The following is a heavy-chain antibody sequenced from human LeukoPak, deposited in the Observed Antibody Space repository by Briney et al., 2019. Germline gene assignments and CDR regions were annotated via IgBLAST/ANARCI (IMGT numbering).Heavy chain of an antibody. D-gene: IGHD2/OR15-2a*01. CDR1: GYPFTSYG. CDR2: IAAYNGAT. CDR3: AREDSNSETF. J-gene: IGHJ4*02. Sequence: GASVKVSCKASGYPFTSYGLTWVRQTPGQGLQWMGWIAAYNGATNYAQIFQGRISMTTDTSTNTGYMELRSLTSDDTAVYYCAREDSNSETFWGQGTLVTVSS. V-gene: IGHV1-18*01.